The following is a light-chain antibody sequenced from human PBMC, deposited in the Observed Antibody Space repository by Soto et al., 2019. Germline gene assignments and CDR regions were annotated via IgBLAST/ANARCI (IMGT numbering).Light chain of an antibody. CDR3: GTDHGSGSNFVWI. V-gene: IGLV9-49*01. CDR2: VGTGEIVG. CDR1: SGYSNYM. Sequence: QLVLPQPPSAAASLGASVTLTCTLSSGYSNYMVDWYHRRPGKGPRFVMRVGTGEIVGSKGDGIPDRFSVLGSGLNRYLTIKNIQEEDESEYHCGTDHGSGSNFVWIFGGGTKLTVL. J-gene: IGLJ2*01.